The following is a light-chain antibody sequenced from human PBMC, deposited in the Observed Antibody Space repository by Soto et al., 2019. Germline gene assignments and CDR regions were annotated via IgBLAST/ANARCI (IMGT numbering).Light chain of an antibody. Sequence: VTQPHSVSESPGKTVTISCTRSSGSIASNHVQWYQQRPGSAPTTVIYKDNQRPSGVPDRFSGSIDSSSNSASLTISGLKTEDEADYYCQSYDDNNVLFGGRTKLTVL. J-gene: IGLJ2*01. CDR1: SGSIASNH. CDR3: QSYDDNNVL. CDR2: KDN. V-gene: IGLV6-57*04.